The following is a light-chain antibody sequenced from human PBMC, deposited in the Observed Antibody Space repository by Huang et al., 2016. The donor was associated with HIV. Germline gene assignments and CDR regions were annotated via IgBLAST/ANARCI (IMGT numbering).Light chain of an antibody. V-gene: IGKV4-1*01. Sequence: DIVVTQSPDSLALSLGGRAAINCTASQSVLKTSHNKHCLSWYQLKPGQPPKLLIYWASTRESGVPDRFSGSGSGTHFTLTIASLQAEDVAVYYCHQYYDTPQTFGQGTKVEVK. J-gene: IGKJ1*01. CDR2: WAS. CDR1: QSVLKTSHNKHC. CDR3: HQYYDTPQT.